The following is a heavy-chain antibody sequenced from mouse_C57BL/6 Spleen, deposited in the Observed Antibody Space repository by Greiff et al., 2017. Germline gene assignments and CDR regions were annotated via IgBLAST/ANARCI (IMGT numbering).Heavy chain of an antibody. J-gene: IGHJ3*01. Sequence: EVQLQQSGPELVKPGASVKIPCKASGYTFTDYNMDWVKQSHGKSLEWIGDIHPNNGGTIYNQKFKGKATLTVDKSSSTAYMELRSLTSEDAAVYYGARPNYYDCNEGAGFAYWGQGTLVTVSA. CDR1: GYTFTDYN. CDR2: IHPNNGGT. V-gene: IGHV1-18*01. D-gene: IGHD2-4*01. CDR3: ARPNYYDCNEGAGFAY.